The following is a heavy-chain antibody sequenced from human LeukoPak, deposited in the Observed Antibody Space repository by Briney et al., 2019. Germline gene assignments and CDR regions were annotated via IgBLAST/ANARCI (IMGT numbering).Heavy chain of an antibody. V-gene: IGHV3-23*01. J-gene: IGHJ3*01. CDR3: VKDSFILEGGVGSDDGFAV. D-gene: IGHD3-3*01. Sequence: GGSLRLFRAASGFTFRKYGMSWVRQAPGKGLEWVSVVGDSAETTHYADSVKGRFFISRDNSKNTVHLQMNSLRAEDTALYYCVKDSFILEGGVGSDDGFAVWGQGTMVTVSS. CDR2: VGDSAETT. CDR1: GFTFRKYG.